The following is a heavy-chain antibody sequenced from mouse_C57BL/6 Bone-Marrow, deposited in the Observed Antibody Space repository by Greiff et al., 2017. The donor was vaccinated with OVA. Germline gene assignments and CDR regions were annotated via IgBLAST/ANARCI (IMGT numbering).Heavy chain of an antibody. J-gene: IGHJ2*01. D-gene: IGHD1-1*01. CDR3: ASPPYYGSSYGYFDY. V-gene: IGHV1-85*01. CDR1: GYTFTSYD. CDR2: IYPRDGST. Sequence: VQLQQSGPELVKPGASVKLSCKASGYTFTSYDINLVKQRPGQGLEWIGWIYPRDGSTKYNEKFKGKATLTVDTSSSTAYMELHSLTSEDSAVYFCASPPYYGSSYGYFDYWGQGTTLTVSS.